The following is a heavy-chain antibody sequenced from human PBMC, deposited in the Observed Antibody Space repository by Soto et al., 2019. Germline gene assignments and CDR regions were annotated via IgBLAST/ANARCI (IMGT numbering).Heavy chain of an antibody. Sequence: EVQLVESGGGLVQPGRSLRLSCAASGFTFDDYAMHWVRQAPGKGLEWVSGISWNSGSIGYADSVKGRFTISRDNAKNSLYLQMNSLRAEDTALYYCASTYSGYSSGNTGGWGQGTLVTVSS. CDR3: ASTYSGYSSGNTGG. V-gene: IGHV3-9*01. CDR1: GFTFDDYA. J-gene: IGHJ4*02. D-gene: IGHD6-19*01. CDR2: ISWNSGSI.